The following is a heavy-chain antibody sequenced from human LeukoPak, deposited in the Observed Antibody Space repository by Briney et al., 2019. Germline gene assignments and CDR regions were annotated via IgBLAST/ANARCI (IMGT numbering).Heavy chain of an antibody. CDR2: INPNSGGT. J-gene: IGHJ3*02. V-gene: IGHV1-2*02. Sequence: ASVKVSFKASGYTFTGYFMHWVRQAPGQGLEWMGWINPNSGGTNYAQNFQGRVTMTRDTSISTAYMELSRLRSDDTAVYYCASRVQNDAFDIWGQGTMVTVSS. D-gene: IGHD3-10*01. CDR3: ASRVQNDAFDI. CDR1: GYTFTGYF.